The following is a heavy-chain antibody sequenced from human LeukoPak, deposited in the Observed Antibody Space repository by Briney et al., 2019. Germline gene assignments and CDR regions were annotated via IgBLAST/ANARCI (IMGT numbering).Heavy chain of an antibody. CDR2: INPNSGGT. D-gene: IGHD6-19*01. Sequence: GASVKVSCKASGYTFTGYYMHWVRQAPGQGLEWMGWINPNSGGTNYAQKFQGRATMTRDTSISTAYMELSRLRSDDTAVYYCARDQGAVAAFDYWGQGTLVTVSS. CDR3: ARDQGAVAAFDY. J-gene: IGHJ4*02. V-gene: IGHV1-2*02. CDR1: GYTFTGYY.